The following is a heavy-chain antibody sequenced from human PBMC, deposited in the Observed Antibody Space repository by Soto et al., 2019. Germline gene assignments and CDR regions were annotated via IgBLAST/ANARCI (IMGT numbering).Heavy chain of an antibody. Sequence: GGSRRLSCAASGFTFRNAWMSWVRQAPGKGLELVGRIKSKTDGGTTDYAAPVKGRFTISRDDSKNTLYLQMNSLKTEDKAVYYCTTSMVRGVPNNYYGMDVWGQGTTVNLSS. CDR2: IKSKTDGGTT. CDR3: TTSMVRGVPNNYYGMDV. D-gene: IGHD3-10*01. J-gene: IGHJ6*02. CDR1: GFTFRNAW. V-gene: IGHV3-15*01.